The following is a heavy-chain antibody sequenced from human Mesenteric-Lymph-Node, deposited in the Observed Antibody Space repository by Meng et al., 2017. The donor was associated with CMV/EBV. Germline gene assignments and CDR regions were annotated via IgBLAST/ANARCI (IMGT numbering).Heavy chain of an antibody. J-gene: IGHJ5*01. CDR3: ARDARSIMFTWFDS. CDR2: IYTGRTT. V-gene: IGHV3-66*02. D-gene: IGHD3-16*01. Sequence: CAASVFIVSDNYMSWVRQAPGNGLEWVSVIYTGRTTHYAGSVKGRFTISRDNSKNTLYLQMNSLRVEDTAVYYCARDARSIMFTWFDSWGQGTLVTVSS. CDR1: VFIVSDNY.